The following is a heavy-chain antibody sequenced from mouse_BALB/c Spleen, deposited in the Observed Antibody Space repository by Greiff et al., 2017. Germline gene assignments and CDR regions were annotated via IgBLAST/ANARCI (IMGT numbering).Heavy chain of an antibody. CDR1: GFNIKDTY. Sequence: VQLKQSGAELVKPGASVKLSCTASGFNIKDTYMHWVKQRPEQGLEWIGRIDPANGNTKYDPKFQGKATITADTSSNTAYLQLSSLTSEDTAVYYCASPPYYGYAMDYWGQGTTLTVSS. CDR3: ASPPYYGYAMDY. V-gene: IGHV14-3*02. CDR2: IDPANGNT. D-gene: IGHD1-2*01. J-gene: IGHJ2*01.